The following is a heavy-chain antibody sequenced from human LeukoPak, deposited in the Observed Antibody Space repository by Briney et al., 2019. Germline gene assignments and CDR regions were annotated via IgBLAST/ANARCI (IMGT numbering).Heavy chain of an antibody. CDR2: INHSGST. V-gene: IGHV4-34*01. CDR3: ARSPPSPSSGWVYYYYYMDV. J-gene: IGHJ6*03. D-gene: IGHD6-19*01. Sequence: PSETLSLTCAVYGGSFSGYYWSWIRQPPGKGLEWIGEINHSGSTNYNPSLKSRVTISVDTSKNQFSLKLSSVTAADTAVCYCARSPPSPSSGWVYYYYYMDVWGKGTTVTVSS. CDR1: GGSFSGYY.